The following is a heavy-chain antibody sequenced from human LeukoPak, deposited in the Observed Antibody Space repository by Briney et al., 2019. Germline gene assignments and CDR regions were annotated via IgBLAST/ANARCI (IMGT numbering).Heavy chain of an antibody. J-gene: IGHJ4*02. CDR1: GGSISNYY. CDR3: ARGVYIAAVQYGY. Sequence: SETQSLTCTVSGGSISNYYWSWIRQPPGKGLEWIGYIYYSGTTNYNPSLKSRVTISVDTSKNQFSLKLNSVTAADTAVYYCARGVYIAAVQYGYWGQGTLVTVSS. CDR2: IYYSGTT. D-gene: IGHD6-13*01. V-gene: IGHV4-59*01.